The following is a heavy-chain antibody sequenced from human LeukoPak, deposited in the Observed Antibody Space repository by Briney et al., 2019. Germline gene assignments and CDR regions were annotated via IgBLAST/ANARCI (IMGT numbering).Heavy chain of an antibody. CDR3: ARGEGVTAIFEYFQH. Sequence: GGSLRLSCAASGFSVSNNYFSWVRQAPGKGLECVAFMYTEGQTSYADSVKGRFTISRGDSENTLYLQMNSLRAEDTAVYYCARGEGVTAIFEYFQHWGQGTLVTVSS. CDR1: GFSVSNNY. V-gene: IGHV3-66*01. J-gene: IGHJ1*01. D-gene: IGHD2-21*02. CDR2: MYTEGQT.